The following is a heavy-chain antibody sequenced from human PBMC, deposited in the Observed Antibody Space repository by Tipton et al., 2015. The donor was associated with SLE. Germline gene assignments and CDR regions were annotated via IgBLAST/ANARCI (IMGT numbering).Heavy chain of an antibody. CDR1: GGSISSGGYS. CDR2: IYHSGST. J-gene: IGHJ6*02. Sequence: LRLSCAVSGGSISSGGYSWSWIRQPPGKGLEWIGYIYHSGSTYYNPSLKSRVTISVDRSKNQFSLKLSSVTAADTAVYYCARDSGGMATMGGMDVWGQGTTVTVSS. CDR3: ARDSGGMATMGGMDV. D-gene: IGHD5-24*01. V-gene: IGHV4-30-2*01.